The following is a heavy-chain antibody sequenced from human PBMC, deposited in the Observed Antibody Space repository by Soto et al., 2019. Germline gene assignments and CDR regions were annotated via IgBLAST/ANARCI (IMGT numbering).Heavy chain of an antibody. J-gene: IGHJ6*03. CDR2: INHSGST. V-gene: IGHV4-34*01. CDR3: ARGPYLGYCTNGVCYTPRKYYYYMDV. D-gene: IGHD2-8*01. CDR1: GGSFSGYY. Sequence: SETLSLTCAVYGGSFSGYYWSWIRQPPGKGLEWIGEINHSGSTNYNPSLKSRVTISVDTSKNQFSLRLSSVTAADTAVYYCARGPYLGYCTNGVCYTPRKYYYYMDVWGKGTTVTVSS.